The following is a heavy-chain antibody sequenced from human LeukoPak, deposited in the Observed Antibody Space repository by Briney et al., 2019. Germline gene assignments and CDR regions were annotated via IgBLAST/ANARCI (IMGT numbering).Heavy chain of an antibody. J-gene: IGHJ4*02. V-gene: IGHV3-30*02. CDR1: GFTLRGYG. Sequence: GGSLRLSCAASGFTLRGYGMHWVRQAPGKGLEWVAFIRYDGSDKSYADSVKGRFTISRDNSENTLYLQINSLRAEDTAVYYCAKGPSPVLGGGSYFDYWGQGTLVTVSS. CDR2: IRYDGSDK. CDR3: AKGPSPVLGGGSYFDY. D-gene: IGHD3-16*01.